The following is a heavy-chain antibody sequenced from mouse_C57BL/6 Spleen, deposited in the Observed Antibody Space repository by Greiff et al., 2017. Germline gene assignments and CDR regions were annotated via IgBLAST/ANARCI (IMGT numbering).Heavy chain of an antibody. CDR1: GFTFSSYA. J-gene: IGHJ2*01. D-gene: IGHD2-3*01. Sequence: EVKLVESGEGLVKPGGSLKLSCAASGFTFSSYAMSWVRQTPEKRLEWVAYISSGGDYIYDADTVKGRFTISRDNARNALYLQMSSLKSEDTAMYYCTRDGYYVFDYWGQGTTLTVAS. CDR3: TRDGYYVFDY. CDR2: ISSGGDYI. V-gene: IGHV5-9-1*02.